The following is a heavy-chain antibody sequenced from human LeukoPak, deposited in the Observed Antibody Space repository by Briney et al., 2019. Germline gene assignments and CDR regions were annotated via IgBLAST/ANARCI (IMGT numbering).Heavy chain of an antibody. CDR2: IIPIFGTA. CDR1: GYTFTSYA. V-gene: IGHV1-69*05. CDR3: ARVGTSSSWYPFFDY. Sequence: ASVKVSCKASGYTFTSYAISWVRQAPGQGLEWMGGIIPIFGTANYAQKFQGRVTITTDESTSTAYMELSSLRSEDTAVYYCARVGTSSSWYPFFDYWGQGTLVTVSS. D-gene: IGHD6-13*01. J-gene: IGHJ4*02.